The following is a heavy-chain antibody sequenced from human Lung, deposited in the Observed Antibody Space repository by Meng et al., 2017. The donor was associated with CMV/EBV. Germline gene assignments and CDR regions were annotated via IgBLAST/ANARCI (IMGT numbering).Heavy chain of an antibody. D-gene: IGHD6-19*01. CDR1: GGSISSSNW. V-gene: IGHV4-4*02. CDR2: IYHSGST. Sequence: QVPRADSGPGLVKPSGTLSLTCAVSGGSISSSNWWSWVRQPPGKGLEWIGEIYHSGSTNYNPSLKSRVTISVDKSKNQFSLKLSSVTAADTAVYYCASFPPPGKQWLVTDYWGQGTLVTVSS. CDR3: ASFPPPGKQWLVTDY. J-gene: IGHJ4*02.